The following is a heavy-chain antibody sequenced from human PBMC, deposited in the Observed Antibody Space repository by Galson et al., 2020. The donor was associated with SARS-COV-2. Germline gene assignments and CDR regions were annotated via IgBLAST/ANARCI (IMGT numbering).Heavy chain of an antibody. CDR1: GGSISSSSYY. J-gene: IGHJ3*01. Sequence: SETLSLTCTVYGGSISSSSYYWGWNRPPPGKGLEWIGSINYSASTYYNPSRKSRVTISVDTSKNQFSLNLSSVAAADTAVYYCARQGVLRELVWLLKDDAFDVWGQGTMVTVSS. V-gene: IGHV4-39*01. D-gene: IGHD3-9*01. CDR3: ARQGVLRELVWLLKDDAFDV. CDR2: INYSAST.